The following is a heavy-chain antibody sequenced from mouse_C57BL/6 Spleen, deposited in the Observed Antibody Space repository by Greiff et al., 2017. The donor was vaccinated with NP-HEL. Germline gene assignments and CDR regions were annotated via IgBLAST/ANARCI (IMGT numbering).Heavy chain of an antibody. J-gene: IGHJ4*01. CDR3: AREGGSYDYDYAMDY. CDR1: GYTFTSYW. D-gene: IGHD2-4*01. Sequence: VQLQQPGAELVKPGASVKLSCKASGYTFTSYWMHWVKQRPGQGLEWIGMIHPNSGSTNYNEKFKSKATLTVDKSSSTAYMQLSSLTSEDSAVYYCAREGGSYDYDYAMDYWGQGTSVTVSS. V-gene: IGHV1-64*01. CDR2: IHPNSGST.